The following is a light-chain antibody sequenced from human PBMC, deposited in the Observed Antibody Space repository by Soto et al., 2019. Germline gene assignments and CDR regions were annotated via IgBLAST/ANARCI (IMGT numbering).Light chain of an antibody. CDR3: QQYGSSPSWT. J-gene: IGKJ1*01. V-gene: IGKV3-20*01. Sequence: EIVLTQSPGTLSLSPGERATLSCRASQSVSSSYLAWYQQKPGQAPRLLIYGASSRATGIPDRFSGIGSGTDFTLTISRLEPEDFAVYYWQQYGSSPSWTFGQGTKVEIK. CDR1: QSVSSSY. CDR2: GAS.